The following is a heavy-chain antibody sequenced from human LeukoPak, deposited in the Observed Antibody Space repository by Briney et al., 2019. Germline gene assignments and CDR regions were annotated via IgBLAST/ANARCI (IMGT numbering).Heavy chain of an antibody. Sequence: ASVKVSCKASGYTFTSYGISWVRQAPGQGLEWMGWISAYNGNTNYAQKLQGRVTIARNTSISTAYMELSSLRSEDTAVYYCARVLRDRYCSGGSCYAYDAFDIWGQGTMVTVSS. CDR1: GYTFTSYG. CDR3: ARVLRDRYCSGGSCYAYDAFDI. V-gene: IGHV1-18*01. CDR2: ISAYNGNT. J-gene: IGHJ3*02. D-gene: IGHD2-15*01.